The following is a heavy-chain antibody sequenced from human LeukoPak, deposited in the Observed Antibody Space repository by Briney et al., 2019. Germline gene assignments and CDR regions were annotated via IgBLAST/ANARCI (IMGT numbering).Heavy chain of an antibody. CDR2: ISSSGSTI. D-gene: IGHD1-14*01. Sequence: GGSLRDSCAASGFTFSSYEMTWVRQAPGKGLEWVSYISSSGSTIYYADSLKGRFTISRDNAKNSMYLQMNSLRAEDTAVYYCARSAHSELFDYGGQGTLVTVSS. CDR1: GFTFSSYE. J-gene: IGHJ4*02. V-gene: IGHV3-48*03. CDR3: ARSAHSELFDY.